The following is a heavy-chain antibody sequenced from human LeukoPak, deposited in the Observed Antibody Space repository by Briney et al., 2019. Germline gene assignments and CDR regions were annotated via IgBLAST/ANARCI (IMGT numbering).Heavy chain of an antibody. CDR3: AAYMVRGVIYAFDI. J-gene: IGHJ3*02. Sequence: SGTLSLTCAVSGGSISSSNWWSWVRQPPGKGLEWIGEIYHSGSTNYNPSLKSRVTISVDKSKNQISLKLSSVTAADTAVYYCAAYMVRGVIYAFDIWGQGTMVTVSS. CDR1: GGSISSSNW. V-gene: IGHV4-4*02. CDR2: IYHSGST. D-gene: IGHD3-10*01.